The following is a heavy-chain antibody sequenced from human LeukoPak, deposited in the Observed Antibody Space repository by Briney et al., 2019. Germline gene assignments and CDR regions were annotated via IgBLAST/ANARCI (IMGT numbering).Heavy chain of an antibody. D-gene: IGHD2-15*01. V-gene: IGHV3-23*01. CDR3: AKRDNNERYSGFHVFDS. Sequence: PGGSLRLSCAASGFSFSYYAMTWVRQAPGKGLEWVSGISASGDTTYYADSVKGRFTISRDNSKSTLDLQMNGLRAEDTAVYYCAKRDNNERYSGFHVFDSWGQGTMVTV. CDR1: GFSFSYYA. J-gene: IGHJ3*01. CDR2: ISASGDTT.